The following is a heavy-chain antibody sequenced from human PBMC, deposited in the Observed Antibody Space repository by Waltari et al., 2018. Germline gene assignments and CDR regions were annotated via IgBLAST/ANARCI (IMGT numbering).Heavy chain of an antibody. D-gene: IGHD6-13*01. CDR2: INHSGST. CDR3: ARGKYSSSWFDY. CDR1: GGSFSGYD. V-gene: IGHV4-34*01. J-gene: IGHJ4*02. Sequence: QVQLQQWGAGLLKPSETLSLTCAVYGGSFSGYDWSWIRQPPGKGLEWIGEINHSGSTNYNPSLKSRVTISVDTSKNQFSLKLSSVTAADTAVYYCARGKYSSSWFDYWGQGTLVTVSS.